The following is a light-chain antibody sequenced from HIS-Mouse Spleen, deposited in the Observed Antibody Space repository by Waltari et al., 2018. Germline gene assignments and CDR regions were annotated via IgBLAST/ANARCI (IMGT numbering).Light chain of an antibody. Sequence: QSALTQPASVSGSPGQSITISCTGTSSDVGSYNLVSWYHQHPGKAPKLMIYEGSKRPSGVSNRFSGSKSGNTASLTISGLQAEDEADYYCCSYAGSSTFEVFGGGTKLTVL. CDR1: SSDVGSYNL. J-gene: IGLJ2*01. CDR2: EGS. CDR3: CSYAGSSTFEV. V-gene: IGLV2-23*03.